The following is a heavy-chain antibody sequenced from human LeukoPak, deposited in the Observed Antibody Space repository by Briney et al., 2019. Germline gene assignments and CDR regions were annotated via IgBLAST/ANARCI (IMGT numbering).Heavy chain of an antibody. CDR3: ATMAAGIFDY. V-gene: IGHV3-7*01. D-gene: IGHD3-10*01. J-gene: IGHJ4*02. CDR2: INQDGSEK. CDR1: GFTFSNFW. Sequence: GGSLRLSCAASGFTFSNFWMSWVRQAPGKGLEWVANINQDGSEKNYVDSVKGRFTISRDNAKNSLYLQMNTLRADDTAVYYCATMAAGIFDYWGQGTLVSVSS.